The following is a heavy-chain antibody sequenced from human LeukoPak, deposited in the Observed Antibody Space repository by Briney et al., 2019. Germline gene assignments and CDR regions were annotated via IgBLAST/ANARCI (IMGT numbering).Heavy chain of an antibody. J-gene: IGHJ4*02. V-gene: IGHV1-69*05. CDR3: AVHSLGTDQTNYFDY. CDR1: GGTFSSYA. CDR2: IIPIFGTA. D-gene: IGHD3-16*01. Sequence: SVKVSCKASGGTFSSYAISLVRQAPGQGLEWMGGIIPIFGTANYAQKFQGRVTITTDESTSTAYMELSSLRSEDTAVYYCAVHSLGTDQTNYFDYWGQGTLVTVSS.